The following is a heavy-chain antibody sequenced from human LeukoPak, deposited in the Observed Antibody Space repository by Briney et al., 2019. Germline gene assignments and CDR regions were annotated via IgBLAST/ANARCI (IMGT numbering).Heavy chain of an antibody. Sequence: SVKVSCKASGGTFSSYAISWVRQTPGQGLEWMGGIIPIFGTANYAQKFQGRVTITADESTSTAYMELSSLRSEDTAVYYCARGSQYYYDSSGYPLPDYWGQGTLVTVSS. D-gene: IGHD3-22*01. CDR2: IIPIFGTA. V-gene: IGHV1-69*13. CDR3: ARGSQYYYDSSGYPLPDY. J-gene: IGHJ4*02. CDR1: GGTFSSYA.